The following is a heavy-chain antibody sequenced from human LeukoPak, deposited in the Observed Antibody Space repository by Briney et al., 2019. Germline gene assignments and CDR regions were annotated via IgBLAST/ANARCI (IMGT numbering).Heavy chain of an antibody. J-gene: IGHJ6*02. CDR2: ISAYNGNT. V-gene: IGHV1-18*01. CDR3: ARDLVLPGERANEAGMDV. D-gene: IGHD3-10*01. CDR1: GYTFTSYG. Sequence: ASVKVSCKASGYTFTSYGISWVRQAPGQGLEWMGWISAYNGNTNYAQKLQGRVTMTTDTSTSTAYMELRSLRSDDTAVYYCARDLVLPGERANEAGMDVWGQGTTVTVSS.